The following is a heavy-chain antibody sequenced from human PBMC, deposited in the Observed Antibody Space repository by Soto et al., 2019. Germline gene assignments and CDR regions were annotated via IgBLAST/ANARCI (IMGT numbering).Heavy chain of an antibody. J-gene: IGHJ4*02. D-gene: IGHD1-26*01. CDR2: IWHDGRNY. V-gene: IGHV3-33*06. CDR3: VKYPGSEVAIDY. CDR1: GFIFNNYG. Sequence: QVQLVESGGGVVQPGTSLRLSCAASGFIFNNYGMQWVRQAPGKGLEWVAVIWHDGRNYGYADSVKGRFTVSRDNSKNTLYLKLIRQRAEVTGVDYSVKYPGSEVAIDYWGQGTLVTVSS.